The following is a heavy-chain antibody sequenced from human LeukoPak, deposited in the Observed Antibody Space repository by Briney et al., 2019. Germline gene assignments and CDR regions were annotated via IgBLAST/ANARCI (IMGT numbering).Heavy chain of an antibody. V-gene: IGHV3-23*01. CDR3: AKGSAAARPYYFDY. D-gene: IGHD6-13*01. J-gene: IGHJ4*02. Sequence: GGSLRLSCAASGFTFNNYAMSWVRQAPGKGLEWVSAITGTGGDTYYADSVKGRLTISRDNSKDTLYFQMNSLRAEDTAVYYCAKGSAAARPYYFDYWGQGILVTVSS. CDR2: ITGTGGDT. CDR1: GFTFNNYA.